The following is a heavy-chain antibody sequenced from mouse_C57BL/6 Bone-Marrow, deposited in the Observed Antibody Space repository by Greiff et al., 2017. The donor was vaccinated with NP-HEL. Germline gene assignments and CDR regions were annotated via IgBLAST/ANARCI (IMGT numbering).Heavy chain of an antibody. CDR1: GFTFSSYG. Sequence: EVQGVESGGDLVKPGGSLKLSCAASGFTFSSYGMSWVRQTPDKRLEWVATISSGGSYTYYPDSVKGRFTISRDNAKNTLYLQMSSLKSEDTAMYYCARLWLNYYGSSPFYFDYWGQGTTLTVSS. CDR3: ARLWLNYYGSSPFYFDY. J-gene: IGHJ2*01. CDR2: ISSGGSYT. D-gene: IGHD1-1*01. V-gene: IGHV5-6*01.